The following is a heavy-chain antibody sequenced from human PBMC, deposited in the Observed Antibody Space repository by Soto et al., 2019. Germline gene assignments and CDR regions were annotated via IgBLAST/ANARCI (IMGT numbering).Heavy chain of an antibody. J-gene: IGHJ3*02. Sequence: PGGSLRLSCAASGFTFSSYAMSWVRQAPGKGLEWVSAISGSGGSTYYADSVKGRFTISRDNSKNTLYLQMNSLRAEDTAVYYCASYGGYSGYGSDDAFDIWGQGTMVTVSS. CDR3: ASYGGYSGYGSDDAFDI. CDR1: GFTFSSYA. V-gene: IGHV3-23*01. CDR2: ISGSGGST. D-gene: IGHD5-12*01.